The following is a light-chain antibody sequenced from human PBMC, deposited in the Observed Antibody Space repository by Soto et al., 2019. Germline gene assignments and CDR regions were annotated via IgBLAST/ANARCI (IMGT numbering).Light chain of an antibody. CDR1: QTILYSSNNKNQ. CDR3: QQYYSPTYT. J-gene: IGKJ2*01. V-gene: IGKV4-1*01. CDR2: WAS. Sequence: DIVMTQSPDSLAVSLGERATINCKSSQTILYSSNNKNQLAWYQQKPGQPPKLLFYWASTRESGVPDRFIGSESGTDFTLTISSLQAEDVAVYYCQQYYSPTYTFGQGTKLAI.